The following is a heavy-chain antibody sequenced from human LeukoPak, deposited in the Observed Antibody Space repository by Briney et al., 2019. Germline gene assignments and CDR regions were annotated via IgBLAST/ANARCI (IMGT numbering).Heavy chain of an antibody. CDR1: GFTFNTYA. D-gene: IGHD6-19*01. J-gene: IGHJ4*02. CDR2: ICGIGGCT. V-gene: IGHV3-23*01. CDR3: AKTTVGYSSGRYPGWPADC. Sequence: PGGSLRLSCAASGFTFNTYAIYWVRQAPGKGLEWVSGICGIGGCTYYADSVKGRFTISRDNSKNTVYLQMNSLTADDTAIYYCAKTTVGYSSGRYPGWPADCWGQGTLVTVSS.